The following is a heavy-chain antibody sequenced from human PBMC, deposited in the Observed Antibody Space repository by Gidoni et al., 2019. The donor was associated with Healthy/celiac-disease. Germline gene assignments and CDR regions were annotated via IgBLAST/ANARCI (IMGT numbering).Heavy chain of an antibody. Sequence: EVQLLESGGGLVQPGGSLRLSCAASGFTFSSYAVSWVRQALGKGLEWVSIISGSGSHTYYADSVKGRFTISRDNSKNTLYLQMNSLKAEDTAVYYCAKVQYYAGGYTYGKLGIFYFDYWGQGTLVTVSS. CDR2: ISGSGSHT. V-gene: IGHV3-23*01. D-gene: IGHD5-18*01. CDR3: AKVQYYAGGYTYGKLGIFYFDY. CDR1: GFTFSSYA. J-gene: IGHJ4*02.